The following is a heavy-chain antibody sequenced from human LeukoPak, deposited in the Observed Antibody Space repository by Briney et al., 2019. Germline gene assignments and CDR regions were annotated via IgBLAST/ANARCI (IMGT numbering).Heavy chain of an antibody. D-gene: IGHD3-10*01. V-gene: IGHV4-59*01. J-gene: IGHJ4*02. Sequence: PSETLSLTCTVSGGSISSYYWSWIRQPPGKGLEWIGYIYYSGSTNYNPSLKSRVTTSVDTSKNQFSLKLSSVTAADTAVYYCTRVNYGSGSYSARFFDYWGQGTLVTVSS. CDR1: GGSISSYY. CDR2: IYYSGST. CDR3: TRVNYGSGSYSARFFDY.